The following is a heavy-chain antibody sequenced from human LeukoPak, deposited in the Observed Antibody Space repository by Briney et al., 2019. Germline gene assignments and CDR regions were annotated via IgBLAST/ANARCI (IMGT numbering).Heavy chain of an antibody. CDR1: GYTFTSYD. Sequence: EASVKVSCKASGYTFTSYDINWVRQATGQGLEWMGWMNPNGGNTGYAQKFQGRVTMTRNTSISTAYMELSSLRSEDTAVYYCARGKRAVAGKGRPYYYYMDVWGKGTTVTVSS. CDR3: ARGKRAVAGKGRPYYYYMDV. CDR2: MNPNGGNT. D-gene: IGHD6-19*01. J-gene: IGHJ6*03. V-gene: IGHV1-8*01.